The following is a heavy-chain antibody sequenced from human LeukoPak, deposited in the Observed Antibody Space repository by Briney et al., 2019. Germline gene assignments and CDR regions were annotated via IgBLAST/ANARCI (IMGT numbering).Heavy chain of an antibody. CDR1: GGSFSGYY. CDR3: ARGRYSYTNGYFDY. J-gene: IGHJ4*02. Sequence: PSETLSLTCAVYGGSFSGYYWSWIRKPPGKGLEWIGEINHSGSTNYNPSLKSRVTISVDTSKNQFSLKLSSVTAADTAVYYCARGRYSYTNGYFDYWGQGTLVTVSS. CDR2: INHSGST. V-gene: IGHV4-34*01. D-gene: IGHD5-18*01.